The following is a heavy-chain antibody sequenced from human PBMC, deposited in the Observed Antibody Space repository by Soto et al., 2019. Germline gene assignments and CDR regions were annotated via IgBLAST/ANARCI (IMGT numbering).Heavy chain of an antibody. D-gene: IGHD5-12*01. V-gene: IGHV4-59*01. CDR1: DGTIISYF. CDR2: IYYNGGTT. J-gene: IGHJ4*02. Sequence: PSETLSLTCTVSDGTIISYFWSWIRQPTGKGLEWIGYIYYNGGTTRYSPSLKSRVTISVDTSKNHFSLNLRSVSAADTAVYYCARVVPSGYSDYWGQGTLVTVSS. CDR3: ARVVPSGYSDY.